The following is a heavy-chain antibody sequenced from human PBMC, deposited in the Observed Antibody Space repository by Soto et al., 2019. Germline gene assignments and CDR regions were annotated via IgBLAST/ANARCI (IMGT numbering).Heavy chain of an antibody. V-gene: IGHV3-33*01. J-gene: IGHJ4*02. Sequence: QVQLVESGGGVVQSGSSLRLSCAGSGFSFSSYGMHWVRRAPGKGLEWVAIVYNDGSNKYYGDSVKGRFTISRDNSMNSVFLQMNSLRADDTAVYYCARDANLGFSSSWFMDYWGQGTRVTVSS. CDR3: ARDANLGFSSSWFMDY. CDR2: VYNDGSNK. D-gene: IGHD6-13*01. CDR1: GFSFSSYG.